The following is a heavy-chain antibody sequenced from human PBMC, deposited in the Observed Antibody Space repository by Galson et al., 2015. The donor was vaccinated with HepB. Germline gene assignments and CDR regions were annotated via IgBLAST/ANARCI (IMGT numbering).Heavy chain of an antibody. J-gene: IGHJ4*02. V-gene: IGHV3-49*03. Sequence: SLRLSCAASGFTFGDYAMSWFRQAPGKGLEWVGFIRSKAYSETTEYAASVKGRFTISRDDSESIAYLQVNSLKTEDTAVYYCTRELANSGSYSSPLFWGQGTLVTVSS. CDR2: IRSKAYSETT. D-gene: IGHD1-26*01. CDR3: TRELANSGSYSSPLF. CDR1: GFTFGDYA.